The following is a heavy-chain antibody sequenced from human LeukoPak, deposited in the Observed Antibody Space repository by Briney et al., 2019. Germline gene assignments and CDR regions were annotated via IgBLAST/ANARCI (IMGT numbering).Heavy chain of an antibody. Sequence: SETLSLTCAVYGGSFSGYYWSWIRQPPGKGLEWIGEINHSGSTNYNPSLKSRVTISVDTSKNQFSLKLSSVTAADTAVYYCARTGIAAAGTTLPYYYYYYMDVWGKGTTVTVSS. CDR1: GGSFSGYY. V-gene: IGHV4-34*01. CDR2: INHSGST. D-gene: IGHD6-13*01. J-gene: IGHJ6*03. CDR3: ARTGIAAAGTTLPYYYYYYMDV.